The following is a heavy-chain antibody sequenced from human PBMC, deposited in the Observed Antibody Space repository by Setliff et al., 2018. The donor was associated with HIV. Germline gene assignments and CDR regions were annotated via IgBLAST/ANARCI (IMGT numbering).Heavy chain of an antibody. Sequence: GASVKVSCKVYGYTRTDLSMHWVRQVPGKGLEWMGRFDPEDGDTIYAEKFQGRVAMTEDTSTDRAYLELSSLRSEDTAVYYCASPANYYYESGVCGYWGQGTLVTVSS. CDR2: FDPEDGDT. D-gene: IGHD3-10*01. CDR3: ASPANYYYESGVCGY. CDR1: GYTRTDLS. V-gene: IGHV1-24*01. J-gene: IGHJ4*02.